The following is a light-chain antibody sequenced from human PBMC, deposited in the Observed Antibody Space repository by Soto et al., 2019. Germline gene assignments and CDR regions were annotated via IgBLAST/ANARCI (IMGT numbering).Light chain of an antibody. CDR1: SSDVGGYNY. CDR2: DVS. CDR3: CSYAGSYTFV. Sequence: SALNQPRSVSGFPVGAVTISCTGTSSDVGGYNYVSWYQQHRGKAPKLMIYDVSKRPSGVPDRFSGSKSGNTASLTISGLQAEDEADYYCCSYAGSYTFVFGTGTKVTVL. J-gene: IGLJ1*01. V-gene: IGLV2-11*01.